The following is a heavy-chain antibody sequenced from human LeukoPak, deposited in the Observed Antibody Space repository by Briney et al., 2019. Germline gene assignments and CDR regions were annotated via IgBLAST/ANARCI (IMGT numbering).Heavy chain of an antibody. Sequence: GGPLRLSCAASGFTFSNYAMHWVRQAPGKGLEWVAVIWYDGSNKYYADSVKGRFTISRENSKNTLYLQMNSLRAEDTAVYYCARDRAYDSSGYHYWGQGTLVTVSS. CDR1: GFTFSNYA. V-gene: IGHV3-33*08. J-gene: IGHJ4*02. CDR3: ARDRAYDSSGYHY. D-gene: IGHD3-22*01. CDR2: IWYDGSNK.